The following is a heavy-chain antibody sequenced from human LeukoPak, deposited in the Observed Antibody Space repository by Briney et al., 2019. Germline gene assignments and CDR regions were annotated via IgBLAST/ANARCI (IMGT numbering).Heavy chain of an antibody. D-gene: IGHD3-22*01. Sequence: ASVKVSCEASGYTFTGYYMHWVRQAPGQGLEWMGWINPNRGGPNYAQKFQGRVTITRDTSISTAYMELSRLRSDDTAVYYCARLGVDSSGYYRDAFDIWGQGTMVTVSS. CDR2: INPNRGGP. J-gene: IGHJ3*02. CDR3: ARLGVDSSGYYRDAFDI. V-gene: IGHV1-2*02. CDR1: GYTFTGYY.